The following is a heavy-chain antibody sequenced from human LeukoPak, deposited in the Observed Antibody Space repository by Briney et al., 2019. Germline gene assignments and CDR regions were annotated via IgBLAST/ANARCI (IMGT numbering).Heavy chain of an antibody. D-gene: IGHD6-13*01. Sequence: GGSLRLSCAASGFTFSDYYMSWIRQAPGKGLEWVSYISSSGSTICHADSVKGRFTISRDNAKNSLYLQMNSLRAEDTAVYYCARTRVAAAEGYWGQGTLVTVSS. CDR3: ARTRVAAAEGY. J-gene: IGHJ4*02. V-gene: IGHV3-11*01. CDR2: ISSSGSTI. CDR1: GFTFSDYY.